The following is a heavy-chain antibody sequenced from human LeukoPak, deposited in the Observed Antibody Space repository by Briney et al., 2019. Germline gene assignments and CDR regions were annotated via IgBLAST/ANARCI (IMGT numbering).Heavy chain of an antibody. CDR3: ARDSYSGYDFDY. CDR2: ISSSGSTI. Sequence: GGSLRLSCAASGFTFSSYEMNWVRQAPGKGLEWVSYISSSGSTIYYADSVKRRFTISRDNAKNSLYLQMNSLRAEDTAVYYCARDSYSGYDFDYRGQGTLVTVSS. V-gene: IGHV3-48*03. J-gene: IGHJ4*02. D-gene: IGHD5-12*01. CDR1: GFTFSSYE.